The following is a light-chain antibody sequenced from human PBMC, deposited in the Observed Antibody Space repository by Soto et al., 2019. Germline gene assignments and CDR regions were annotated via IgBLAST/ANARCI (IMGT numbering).Light chain of an antibody. V-gene: IGKV1-5*03. CDR3: QEFHSSSRT. CDR2: SAS. Sequence: DIRMTQSPSTLSASLGDRVTISCRASRNIDSWLAWYQQRPGGIPQLLIYSASNLQNGVPSRFSGSGSGTDFTLPINGLQPDDFATYYCQEFHSSSRTFGQGTRV. CDR1: RNIDSW. J-gene: IGKJ1*01.